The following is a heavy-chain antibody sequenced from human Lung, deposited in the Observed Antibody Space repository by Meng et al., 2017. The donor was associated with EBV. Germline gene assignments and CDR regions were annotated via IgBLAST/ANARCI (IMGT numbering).Heavy chain of an antibody. V-gene: IGHV3-52*01. CDR1: GFTFTRSW. J-gene: IGHJ4*02. Sequence: VQWVGAGWGLGQPGGFRRFSCAASGFTFTRSWMHWVCQAPEKGLEWVADIKCDGSEKYYVDSVKGRLTIPRDKAKNSLYLQVNSLRAEDTALYHCARVGGSYDPPHYFDSWGQGTLVTVSS. CDR3: ARVGGSYDPPHYFDS. CDR2: IKCDGSEK. D-gene: IGHD1-26*01.